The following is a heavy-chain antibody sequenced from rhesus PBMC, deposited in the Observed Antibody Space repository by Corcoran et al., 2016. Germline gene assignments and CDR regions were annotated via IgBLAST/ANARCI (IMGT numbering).Heavy chain of an antibody. CDR3: ARVDYNIWTGYLFDY. V-gene: IGHV4-127*01. CDR1: GYSISRAYG. D-gene: IGHD3-3*01. J-gene: IGHJ4*01. CDR2: NSFSGSR. Sequence: QVQLQESGPGLVKPSETLSLTCAVSGYSISRAYGWSWIRQPPGKGLEWIGYNSFSGSRHYTPSFKSRVAISIGTSQNQFSLNLSSVTAADTAVYYCARVDYNIWTGYLFDYWGQGVLVTVSS.